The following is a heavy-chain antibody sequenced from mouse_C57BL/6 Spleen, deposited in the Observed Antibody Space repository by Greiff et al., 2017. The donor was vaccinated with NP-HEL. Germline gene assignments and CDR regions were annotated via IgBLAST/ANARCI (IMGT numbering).Heavy chain of an antibody. CDR2: ISDGGSYT. D-gene: IGHD3-3*01. CDR3: AREGTWDY. V-gene: IGHV5-4*01. Sequence: EVKLMESGGGLVKPGGSLKLSCAASGFTFSSYAMSWVRQTPEKRLEWVATISDGGSYTYYPDNVKGRFTISRDNAKNNLYLQMSHLKSEDTAMYYCAREGTWDYWGQGTTLTVSS. J-gene: IGHJ2*01. CDR1: GFTFSSYA.